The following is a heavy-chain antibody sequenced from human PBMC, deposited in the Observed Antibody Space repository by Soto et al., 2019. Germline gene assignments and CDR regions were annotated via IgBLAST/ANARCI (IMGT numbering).Heavy chain of an antibody. CDR3: ARESTVPTARVGYFYYGVDV. D-gene: IGHD2-2*01. CDR1: GYSFSSFG. CDR2: ISVYNGNT. V-gene: IGHV1-18*01. Sequence: QVQLVQSGAEVKKPGASVKVSCKASGYSFSSFGITWVRQAPGQGLEWMGWISVYNGNTNYAQSLQGRVSLTTDTSTITAYMELRSLRSDDTAIYFCARESTVPTARVGYFYYGVDVWGQGTTVTVSS. J-gene: IGHJ6*02.